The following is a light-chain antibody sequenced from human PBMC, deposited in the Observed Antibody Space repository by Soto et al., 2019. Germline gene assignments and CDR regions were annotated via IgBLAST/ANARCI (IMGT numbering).Light chain of an antibody. CDR1: QSVGSRF. J-gene: IGKJ5*01. V-gene: IGKV3-11*01. CDR2: DAS. Sequence: EIVLTQSPATLSLSPGERATLSCRASQSVGSRFLAWYQQKPGQAPRLLISDASNRATGIPARFSGSGSGTDFTLTISSLEPEDFAVYYCHQRQYWPPITFGQGTRLEIK. CDR3: HQRQYWPPIT.